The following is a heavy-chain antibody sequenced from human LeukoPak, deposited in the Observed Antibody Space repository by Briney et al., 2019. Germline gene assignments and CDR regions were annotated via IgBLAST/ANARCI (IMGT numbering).Heavy chain of an antibody. CDR3: ASRLWFGERRFDP. V-gene: IGHV4-34*01. Sequence: SETLSLTCAVYGGSFSGYYWSWIRQPPGKGLDWIGEINHSGSTNYNPSLKSRVTISVDTSKNQFSLKLSSVAAADTAVYYCASRLWFGERRFDPWGQGTLVTVSS. CDR1: GGSFSGYY. J-gene: IGHJ5*02. CDR2: INHSGST. D-gene: IGHD3-10*01.